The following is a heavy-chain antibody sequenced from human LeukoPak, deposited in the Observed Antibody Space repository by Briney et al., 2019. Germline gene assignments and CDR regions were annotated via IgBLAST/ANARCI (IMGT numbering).Heavy chain of an antibody. CDR2: IYPGDSDT. CDR1: GYSFTSYW. CDR3: ARLDGANYYYYGMDV. D-gene: IGHD3-10*01. Sequence: PGESLKISCRGSGYSFTSYWIAWVRQMPGKGLEWMGIIYPGDSDTRYSPSFQGQVTISADKSISTAYLQWSSLKASDTAMYYCARLDGANYYYYGMDVWGQGTTVTVSS. V-gene: IGHV5-51*01. J-gene: IGHJ6*02.